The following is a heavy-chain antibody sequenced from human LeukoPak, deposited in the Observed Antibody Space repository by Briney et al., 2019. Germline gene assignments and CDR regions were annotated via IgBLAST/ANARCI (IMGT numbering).Heavy chain of an antibody. CDR1: GFTVSSNY. J-gene: IGHJ4*02. D-gene: IGHD6-13*01. CDR2: ISSSSSYI. V-gene: IGHV3-21*01. CDR3: ARARSSSGGY. Sequence: TAGGSLRLSCAASGFTVSSNYMSWVRQAPGKGLEWVSSISSSSSYIYYADSAKGRFTISRDNAKNSLYLQMNSLRAEDTAVYYCARARSSSGGYWGQGTLVTVSS.